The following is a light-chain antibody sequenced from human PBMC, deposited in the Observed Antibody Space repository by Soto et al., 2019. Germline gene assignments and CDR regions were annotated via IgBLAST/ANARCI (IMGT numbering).Light chain of an antibody. CDR1: SGHSSYA. J-gene: IGLJ2*01. Sequence: QAVVTQSPSASASLGASVKLTCTLSSGHSSYAIAWHQQQPEKGPRYLMKLNSDGSHSKGDGIPDRFSGSSSGAERYLTISSLQSEDEADYYCQTWGTDIPVIGGGTKLTVL. CDR2: LNSDGSH. CDR3: QTWGTDIPV. V-gene: IGLV4-69*01.